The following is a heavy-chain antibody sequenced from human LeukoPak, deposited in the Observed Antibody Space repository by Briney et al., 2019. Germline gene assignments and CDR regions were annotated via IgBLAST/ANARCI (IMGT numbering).Heavy chain of an antibody. CDR3: ARDQEVSRHLDC. V-gene: IGHV3-21*01. Sequence: GGSLRLSCAASGFTFSSYSMNWVRQAPGKGLEWVSSISSSSSYIYYADSVKGRFTISRDNAKNSLYLQMNSLRAEDTAVYYCARDQEVSRHLDCWGQGTLVTVSS. CDR1: GFTFSSYS. D-gene: IGHD4-11*01. CDR2: ISSSSSYI. J-gene: IGHJ4*02.